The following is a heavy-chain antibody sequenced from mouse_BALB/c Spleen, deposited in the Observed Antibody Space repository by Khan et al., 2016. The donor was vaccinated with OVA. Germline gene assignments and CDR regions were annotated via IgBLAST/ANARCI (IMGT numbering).Heavy chain of an antibody. CDR1: GFSLSDYG. D-gene: IGHD1-1*02. CDR2: IWGGGST. V-gene: IGHV2-6-5*01. Sequence: VELVESGPGLVAPSQSLSITCTVSGFSLSDYGVSWIRQPPGKGLEWLGVIWGGGSTYYNSALKSRLSINKDNSKSQVFLKMNSLQTDDTAIYYCAKGLWSYYFAFNYWGQGTSVTVSS. J-gene: IGHJ4*01. CDR3: AKGLWSYYFAFNY.